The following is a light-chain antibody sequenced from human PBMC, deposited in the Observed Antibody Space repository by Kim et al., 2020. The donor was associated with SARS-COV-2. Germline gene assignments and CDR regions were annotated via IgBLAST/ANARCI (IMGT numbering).Light chain of an antibody. CDR2: EDN. V-gene: IGLV6-57*04. Sequence: FMLTQPHSVSESPGKTVTISCTRSSGSIASNYVQWYQQRPGSAPTTVIYEDNQRPSGVPDRFSGSIDSSSNSASLTISGLKTEDEADYYCQSYDSSNVVFGGGTHLTVL. CDR3: QSYDSSNVV. CDR1: SGSIASNY. J-gene: IGLJ2*01.